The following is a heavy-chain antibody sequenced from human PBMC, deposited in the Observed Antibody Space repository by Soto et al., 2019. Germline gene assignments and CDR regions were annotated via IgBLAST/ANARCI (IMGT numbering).Heavy chain of an antibody. D-gene: IGHD5-18*01. CDR3: ARDLDTAMVTGCHYY. J-gene: IGHJ4*02. CDR1: GFTFSSYG. Sequence: QVQLVESGGGVVQPGRSLRISCAASGFTFSSYGMHWVRQAPGKGLEWVAVIWDDGSNKYYADSVKGRFTISRDNSKNTLYLQMNSLRAEDTAVYYCARDLDTAMVTGCHYYWGQGTLVTVSS. CDR2: IWDDGSNK. V-gene: IGHV3-33*01.